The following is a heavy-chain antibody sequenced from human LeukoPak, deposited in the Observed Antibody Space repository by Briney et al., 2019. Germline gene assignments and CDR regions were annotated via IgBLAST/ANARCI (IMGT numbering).Heavy chain of an antibody. J-gene: IGHJ4*02. Sequence: PSETLSLTCAVYGGSFSGYYWSWIRQPPGKGLEWIGEINHSGSTNYNPSLKSRVTISVDTSKNQFSLKLSSVTAADTAVYYCARHSGGWVWATAMVPGPRHPFDYWGQGTLVTVSS. D-gene: IGHD5-18*01. CDR3: ARHSGGWVWATAMVPGPRHPFDY. V-gene: IGHV4-34*01. CDR1: GGSFSGYY. CDR2: INHSGST.